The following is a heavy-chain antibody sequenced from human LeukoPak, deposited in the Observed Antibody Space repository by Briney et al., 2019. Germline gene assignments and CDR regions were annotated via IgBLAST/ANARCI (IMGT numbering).Heavy chain of an antibody. Sequence: GGSLRLSCAASGFTFDDYAMHWVRQAPGKGLEWVSGISWNSGSIGYADSVKGRFTISRDNAKNSLYLQMNSLRAEDTALYYCAKDGVHRYCRGGSCHGKFDPWAREPWSPSPQ. CDR1: GFTFDDYA. V-gene: IGHV3-9*01. D-gene: IGHD2-15*01. J-gene: IGHJ5*02. CDR3: AKDGVHRYCRGGSCHGKFDP. CDR2: ISWNSGSI.